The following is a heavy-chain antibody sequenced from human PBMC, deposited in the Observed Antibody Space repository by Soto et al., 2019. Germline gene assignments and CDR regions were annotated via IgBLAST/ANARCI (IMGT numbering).Heavy chain of an antibody. CDR2: INSDGSST. J-gene: IGHJ4*01. CDR3: AGAVAAPTATAY. CDR1: GFTFSSYW. V-gene: IGHV3-74*01. D-gene: IGHD6-19*01. Sequence: GGSLRLSCAASGFTFSSYWMHWVRQAPGKGLVWVSRINSDGSSTSYADSVKGRFTISRDNAKNTLYLQMNSLRAEDTAVYYWAGAVAAPTATAYWGNGTLVTVSS.